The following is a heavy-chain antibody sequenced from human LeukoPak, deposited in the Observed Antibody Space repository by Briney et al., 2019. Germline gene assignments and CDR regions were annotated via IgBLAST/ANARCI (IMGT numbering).Heavy chain of an antibody. CDR2: IYPGDSDT. CDR3: ARRVLPINDAFDI. J-gene: IGHJ3*02. Sequence: GESLKISCKGSGYSFTSYWIGWVRQMPGKGLEWIGIIYPGDSDTRYSPSFQGQVTISADKSISTAYLQWSSLKASDTAMYYCARRVLPINDAFDIWGQGTMVTVSS. CDR1: GYSFTSYW. V-gene: IGHV5-51*01. D-gene: IGHD2/OR15-2a*01.